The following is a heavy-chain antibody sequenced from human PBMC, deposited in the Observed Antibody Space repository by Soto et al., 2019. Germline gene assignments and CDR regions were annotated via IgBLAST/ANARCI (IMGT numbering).Heavy chain of an antibody. CDR3: AKTKGSFDHTEPHQ. CDR1: GFSFSNYA. D-gene: IGHD2-8*01. V-gene: IGHV3-23*01. J-gene: IGHJ4*02. Sequence: EVQLLESGGGLIQPGGSLRLSCATFGFSFSNYAMSWVRQAPGKGLEWVSGFGVDYVTYYADSVRGRFTISRDNSKNTLYLQMNSLRAEDTALYYCAKTKGSFDHTEPHQWGQGTRVTVSS. CDR2: FGVDYVT.